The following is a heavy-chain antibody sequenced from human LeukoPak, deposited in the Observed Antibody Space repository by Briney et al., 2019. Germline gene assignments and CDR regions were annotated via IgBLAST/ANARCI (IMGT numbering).Heavy chain of an antibody. CDR1: GYTFTGYY. CDR3: ARSRVWFGELLWDFDY. D-gene: IGHD3-10*01. V-gene: IGHV1-2*02. CDR2: INPNSGGT. Sequence: ASVKVSCKASGYTFTGYYMHWVRQAPGQGLEWMGWINPNSGGTNYAQKFQGRVTMTRDTSISTAYMELSRLRSDDTAVYYCARSRVWFGELLWDFDYWGQGTLVTVSS. J-gene: IGHJ4*02.